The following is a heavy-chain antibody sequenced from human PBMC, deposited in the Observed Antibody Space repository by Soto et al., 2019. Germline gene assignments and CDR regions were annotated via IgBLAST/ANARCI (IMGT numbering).Heavy chain of an antibody. CDR3: AREGMAAAGKDYYYGMDV. J-gene: IGHJ6*02. D-gene: IGHD6-13*01. Sequence: QVQLVESGGGVVQPGRSLRLSCAASGFTFSSYGMHWVRQAPGKGLEWVAVIWYDGSNKYYADSVKGRFTISRDNSKNTLYLQMNSLRAEDTAVYYCAREGMAAAGKDYYYGMDVWGQGTTVTVSS. CDR1: GFTFSSYG. V-gene: IGHV3-33*01. CDR2: IWYDGSNK.